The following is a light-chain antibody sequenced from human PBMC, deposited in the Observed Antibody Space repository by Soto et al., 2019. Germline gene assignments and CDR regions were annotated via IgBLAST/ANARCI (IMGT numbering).Light chain of an antibody. CDR2: GAS. CDR1: QSVSSN. CDR3: QQYNDWPPVP. V-gene: IGKV3-15*01. J-gene: IGKJ2*01. Sequence: EIVMTQSPVTLSVSPGERATLSCRASQSVSSNLAWYQQKPGQAPGLLIYGASTRATGIPARFSGSGSETEFTLTISSLQSEDFAVYYCQQYNDWPPVPFGQGTKLEIK.